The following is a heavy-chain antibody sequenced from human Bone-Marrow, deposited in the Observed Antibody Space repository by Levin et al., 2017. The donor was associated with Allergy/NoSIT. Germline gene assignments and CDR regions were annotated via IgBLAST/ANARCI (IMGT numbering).Heavy chain of an antibody. D-gene: IGHD5-12*01. CDR2: IYYSGST. CDR3: AREVAYDGPSDYSGMDV. CDR1: GGSIRSSSYY. Sequence: SQTLLLTCTVSGGSIRSSSYYWGWIRQPPGKGLEWIGTIYYSGSTYYNPSLKSRVTISIDMSKNQFSLKLSSVTAADTAVYYCAREVAYDGPSDYSGMDVWGQGTTVTVSS. V-gene: IGHV4-39*07. J-gene: IGHJ6*02.